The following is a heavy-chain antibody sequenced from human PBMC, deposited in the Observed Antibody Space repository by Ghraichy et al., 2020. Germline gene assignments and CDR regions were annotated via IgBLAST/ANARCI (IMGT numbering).Heavy chain of an antibody. CDR1: GDVIGAGGYS. V-gene: IGHV4-30-2*06. CDR2: TYHDGTT. Sequence: SETLSLTCAVSGDVIGAGGYSWSWIRQSPGKGLEWVGYTYHDGTTHLNPSLKNRVTILVDKSKNPFSLHLSSLTAADTAVYFCARGAHDYAFDFWGQGAPVTVTS. D-gene: IGHD4-17*01. CDR3: ARGAHDYAFDF. J-gene: IGHJ4*02.